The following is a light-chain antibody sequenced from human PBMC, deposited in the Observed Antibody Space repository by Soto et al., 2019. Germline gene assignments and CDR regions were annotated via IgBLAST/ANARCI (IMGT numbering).Light chain of an antibody. CDR3: QQVDVYPST. CDR1: QGIRND. CDR2: AAS. J-gene: IGKJ4*01. Sequence: DIQMTQSPSTLSGSVGDRVTITCRASQGIRNDLGWYQQKPGKAPKRLIYAASSLQSGVPSRFSGGGSGTDFTLTINRLQPEDFATYYCQQVDVYPSTFGGGTKVDIK. V-gene: IGKV1-17*01.